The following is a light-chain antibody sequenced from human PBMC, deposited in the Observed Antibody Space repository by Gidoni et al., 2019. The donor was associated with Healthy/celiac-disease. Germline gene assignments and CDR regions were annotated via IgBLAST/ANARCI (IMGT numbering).Light chain of an antibody. CDR2: DVS. J-gene: IGLJ2*01. CDR1: SRDVGGYNY. CDR3: CSYAGSYPVV. Sequence: QSALTQPSPVSGSPGQSHTISCTGTSRDVGGYNYVSWYQQRPGNAPILMIYDVSRRSTVAPHLSSGSKSGNTASLTISGLQADDAADYYCCSYAGSYPVVFGGGTKLTVL. V-gene: IGLV2-11*01.